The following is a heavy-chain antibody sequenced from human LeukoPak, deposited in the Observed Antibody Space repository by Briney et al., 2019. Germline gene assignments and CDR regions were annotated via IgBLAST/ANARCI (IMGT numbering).Heavy chain of an antibody. V-gene: IGHV4-34*01. CDR1: GGSFSGYY. CDR2: IKHSGSS. CDR3: ARGLGAYGGNSFDS. Sequence: SETLSLTCAVYGGSFSGYYWSWIRQPPGKGLEWIGQIKHSGSSDYNPSLKGRVTISVDTSKNQFSLRLTSVTAADTAVYYCARGLGAYGGNSFDSWGQGTLVTVSS. J-gene: IGHJ4*02. D-gene: IGHD4-23*01.